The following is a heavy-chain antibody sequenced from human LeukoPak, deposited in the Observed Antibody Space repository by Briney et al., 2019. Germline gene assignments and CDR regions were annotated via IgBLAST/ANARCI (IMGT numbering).Heavy chain of an antibody. CDR2: ISASTNYI. CDR3: ARTYYYDSGSNDY. J-gene: IGHJ4*02. V-gene: IGHV3-21*01. CDR1: GFIFSTYT. Sequence: GGSLRLSCAASGFIFSTYTMNWVRQAPGRGLEWVSSISASTNYIYFADSVKGRFTISRDNAKNSLYLQMNSLRAEDTAVYYCARTYYYDSGSNDYWGQGTLVTVSS. D-gene: IGHD3-10*01.